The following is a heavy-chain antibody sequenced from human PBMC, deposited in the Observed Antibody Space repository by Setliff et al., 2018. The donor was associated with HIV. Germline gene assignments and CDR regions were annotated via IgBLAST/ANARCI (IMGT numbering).Heavy chain of an antibody. V-gene: IGHV4-34*01. CDR3: ARGYASGYDAYGY. CDR2: IIHSGSI. D-gene: IGHD5-12*01. Sequence: SETLSLTCAVYGGSFNDYYWSWIRQPPGKGLEWIGEIIHSGSINYNPSLKSRVTISVDTYINQFSLNMNSVNAADTAVYYCARGYASGYDAYGYWGQGTLVTVSS. CDR1: GGSFNDYY. J-gene: IGHJ4*02.